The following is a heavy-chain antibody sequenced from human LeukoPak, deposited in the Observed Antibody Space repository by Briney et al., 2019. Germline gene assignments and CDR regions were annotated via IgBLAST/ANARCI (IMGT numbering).Heavy chain of an antibody. CDR3: AREGVYYDSSGYYDY. Sequence: AASVKVSCKASGYTFTSYAMNWVRQAPGQGLEWMGWINTNTGNPTYAQGFTGRFVFSLDTSVSTAYLQISSLKAEDTAVYYCAREGVYYDSSGYYDYWGQGTLVTVSS. V-gene: IGHV7-4-1*02. CDR2: INTNTGNP. D-gene: IGHD3-22*01. J-gene: IGHJ4*02. CDR1: GYTFTSYA.